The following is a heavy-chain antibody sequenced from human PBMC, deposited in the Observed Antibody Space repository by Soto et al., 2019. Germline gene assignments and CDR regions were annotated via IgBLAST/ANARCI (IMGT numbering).Heavy chain of an antibody. Sequence: TGGSLRLSCAASGLTYSSYWMSWVRQAPGKGLERVAEIDNEDRSEKYYVDSVKGRFTISRDNAKNELYLQMNSLRAEDTAVYYCGSFSASGSWGKGTLVTVSS. CDR1: GLTYSSYW. D-gene: IGHD5-12*01. V-gene: IGHV3-7*01. J-gene: IGHJ5*02. CDR2: IDNEDRSEK. CDR3: GSFSASGS.